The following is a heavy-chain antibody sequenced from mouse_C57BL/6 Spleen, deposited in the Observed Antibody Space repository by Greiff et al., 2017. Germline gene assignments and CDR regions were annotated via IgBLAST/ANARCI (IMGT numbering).Heavy chain of an antibody. Sequence: QVQLQQPGAELVKPGASVKLSCKASGYTFTSYWMHWVKQRPGQGLEWIGMIHPNSGSTNYNEKFKSKATLTVDKSSSTAYMQLSSLTSEDSAVYYCARYDDGYYPYYFDYWGQGTTLTVAS. CDR3: ARYDDGYYPYYFDY. D-gene: IGHD2-3*01. CDR2: IHPNSGST. V-gene: IGHV1-64*01. CDR1: GYTFTSYW. J-gene: IGHJ2*01.